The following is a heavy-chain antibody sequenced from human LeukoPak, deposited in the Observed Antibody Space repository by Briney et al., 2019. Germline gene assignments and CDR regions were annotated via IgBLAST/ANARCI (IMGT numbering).Heavy chain of an antibody. CDR3: ARGRYDSSGYYQYYFDY. V-gene: IGHV4-34*01. CDR1: GGSFSGYY. J-gene: IGHJ4*02. D-gene: IGHD3-22*01. CDR2: INHSGST. Sequence: SETLSLTYAVYGGSFSGYYWSWIRQPPGKGLEWIGEINHSGSTNYNPSLKSRVTISVDTSKNQFSLKLSSVTAADTAVYYCARGRYDSSGYYQYYFDYWGQGTLVTVSS.